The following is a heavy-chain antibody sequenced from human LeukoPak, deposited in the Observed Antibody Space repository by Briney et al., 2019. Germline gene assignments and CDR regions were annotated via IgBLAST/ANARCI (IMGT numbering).Heavy chain of an antibody. J-gene: IGHJ3*01. CDR2: ISYDGSNK. D-gene: IGHD6-19*01. CDR3: AKLGYSSGWYDFQIDAFDF. CDR1: GFSFSSYG. Sequence: GGSLRLSCAASGFSFSSYGMHWVRQAPGKGLEWVAVISYDGSNKFYADSVKGRFTISRDNSKNTLYLQMNSLRAEDTAVYYCAKLGYSSGWYDFQIDAFDFWGQGTMVTVSS. V-gene: IGHV3-30*18.